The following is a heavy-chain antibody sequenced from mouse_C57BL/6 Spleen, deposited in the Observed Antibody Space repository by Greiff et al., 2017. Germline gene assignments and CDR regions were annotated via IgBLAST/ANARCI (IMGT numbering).Heavy chain of an antibody. CDR1: GFNFSDYG. J-gene: IGHJ1*03. V-gene: IGHV5-17*01. CDR2: ISRGSSTI. CDR3: ARDDDGYLGYFDV. Sequence: EVKLVESGGGLVKPGGSLKLSCAASGFNFSDYGMHWVRQAPEKGLAWVAYISRGSSTIYYADTVKGRFTISRDKAKNTLFLQMTSLRSEDTAMYYCARDDDGYLGYFDVWGTGTTVTVSS. D-gene: IGHD2-3*01.